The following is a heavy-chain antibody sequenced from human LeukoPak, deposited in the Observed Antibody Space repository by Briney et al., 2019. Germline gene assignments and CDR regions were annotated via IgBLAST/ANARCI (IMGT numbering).Heavy chain of an antibody. J-gene: IGHJ4*02. CDR1: GRSFSRYY. V-gene: IGHV4-34*01. D-gene: IGHD3-22*01. CDR3: ARQRGTYYLYYFDY. CDR2: INHSGST. Sequence: SETLSLTCAVYGRSFSRYYCSWIRQSPGKGLEWIGEINHSGSTNYNPSLKSRVTISVDTSENQFSLKLSSVTAADTAVYYCARQRGTYYLYYFDYWGQGTLVTVSS.